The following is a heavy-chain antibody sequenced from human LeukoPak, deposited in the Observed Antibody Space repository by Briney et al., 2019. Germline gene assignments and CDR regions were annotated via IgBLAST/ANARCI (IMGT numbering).Heavy chain of an antibody. Sequence: CIGLSGSPLDYADSVRGRFTISRDNAKNSLYLDMNSLRAEDTAVYCARKDFSSGSFSYWGQGTLVTVSS. J-gene: IGHJ4*02. CDR3: ARKDFSSGSFSY. D-gene: IGHD3-22*01. CDR2: IGLSGSPL. V-gene: IGHV3-11*04.